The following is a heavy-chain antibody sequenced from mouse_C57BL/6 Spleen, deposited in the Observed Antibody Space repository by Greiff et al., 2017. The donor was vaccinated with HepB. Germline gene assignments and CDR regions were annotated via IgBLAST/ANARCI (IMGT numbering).Heavy chain of an antibody. CDR3: ARRGYDYDPLYAMDY. J-gene: IGHJ4*01. Sequence: EVKVVESGAELVKPGASVKLSCTASGFNIKDYYMHWVKQRTEQGLEWIGRIDPEDGETKYAPKFQGKATITADTSSNTAYLQLSSLTSEDTAVYYCARRGYDYDPLYAMDYWGQGTSVTVSS. CDR1: GFNIKDYY. CDR2: IDPEDGET. V-gene: IGHV14-2*01. D-gene: IGHD2-4*01.